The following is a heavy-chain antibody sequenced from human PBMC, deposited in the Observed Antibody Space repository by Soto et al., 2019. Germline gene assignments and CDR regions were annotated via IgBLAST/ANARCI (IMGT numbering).Heavy chain of an antibody. CDR2: IYHSGST. J-gene: IGHJ6*02. CDR1: GGSISSAGYS. CDR3: AREPAAIRGAYYYYAMDV. D-gene: IGHD2-2*02. V-gene: IGHV4-30-2*01. Sequence: QLQLQESGLGLVKPSQTLSLTCAVSGGSISSAGYSWSWIRQPPGKGLEWIGYIYHSGSTYYNPSLKSRVTISVDRSKNQFSLKLSSVTAADTAVYFCAREPAAIRGAYYYYAMDVWGQGTTVTVSS.